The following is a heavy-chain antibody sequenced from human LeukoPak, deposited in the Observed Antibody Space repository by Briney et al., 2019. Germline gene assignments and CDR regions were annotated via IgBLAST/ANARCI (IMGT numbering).Heavy chain of an antibody. J-gene: IGHJ3*02. CDR2: IIPLFGTA. CDR1: GGTFSSYA. Sequence: ASVKVSCKASGGTFSSYAISWVRQAPGQGPEWLGGIIPLFGTANYAQKFQGRVTITADKSTSTAYMELSSLRSEDTAVYYCARYCSGGSCYSYDAFDIWGQGTMVTVSS. CDR3: ARYCSGGSCYSYDAFDI. D-gene: IGHD2-15*01. V-gene: IGHV1-69*06.